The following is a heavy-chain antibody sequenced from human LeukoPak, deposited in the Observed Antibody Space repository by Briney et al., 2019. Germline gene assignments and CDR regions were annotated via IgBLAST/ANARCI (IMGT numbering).Heavy chain of an antibody. CDR1: GFTFSHVW. J-gene: IGHJ4*02. Sequence: GGSLRLSCATSGFTFSHVWMNWVRQAPGKGLEWVSYIRSSGDTIYYADSVKGRFTISRDNAKTSLYLHMSSLRDEDTAVYFCAAGLEMGYWGQGTLVTVSS. V-gene: IGHV3-48*02. CDR2: IRSSGDTI. CDR3: AAGLEMGY. D-gene: IGHD3-3*01.